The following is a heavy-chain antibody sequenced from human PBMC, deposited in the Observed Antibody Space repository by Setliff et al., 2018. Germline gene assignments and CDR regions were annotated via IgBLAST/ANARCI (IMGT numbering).Heavy chain of an antibody. V-gene: IGHV4-38-2*02. CDR2: INYSGST. D-gene: IGHD3-3*01. CDR3: ARDKRQYNFWSGYYGSWGNYFDY. Sequence: PSETLSLTCGVSGCSISSGYYWGWIRQPPGKGLEWIGNINYSGSTYYNPSLKSRVTISVDTSKNQFSLKLSSVTAADTAVYYCARDKRQYNFWSGYYGSWGNYFDYWGQGTLVTVSS. CDR1: GCSISSGYY. J-gene: IGHJ4*02.